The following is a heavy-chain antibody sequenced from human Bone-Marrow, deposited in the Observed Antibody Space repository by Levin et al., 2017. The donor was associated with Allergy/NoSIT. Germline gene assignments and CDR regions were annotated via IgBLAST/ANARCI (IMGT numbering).Heavy chain of an antibody. D-gene: IGHD2-2*01. CDR3: AGEEGYCSGTSCDVWFDP. V-gene: IGHV3-7*01. Sequence: GGSLRLPCAASGFSFSNDWMSWARQAPGKGRECVANIKQDGSEKNYVDPVKGRFTISRDNAKNSLYLQMNSLRAEDTAVYYCAGEEGYCSGTSCDVWFDPWGQGTLVTVSS. CDR1: GFSFSNDW. J-gene: IGHJ5*02. CDR2: IKQDGSEK.